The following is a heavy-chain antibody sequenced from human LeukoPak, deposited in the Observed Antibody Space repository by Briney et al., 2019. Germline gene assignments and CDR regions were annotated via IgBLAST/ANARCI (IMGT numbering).Heavy chain of an antibody. CDR2: IYPGDSDT. Sequence: GESLKISCKGSGYSFTSYWIGWVRQMPGKGLEWMGIIYPGDSDTRYSPSFQGQVTISADKSISTAYLQWSSLKASDTAMYYCAGLDGYNSPFLYYYYGMDVWGQGTTVTVSS. D-gene: IGHD5-24*01. V-gene: IGHV5-51*01. CDR3: AGLDGYNSPFLYYYYGMDV. CDR1: GYSFTSYW. J-gene: IGHJ6*02.